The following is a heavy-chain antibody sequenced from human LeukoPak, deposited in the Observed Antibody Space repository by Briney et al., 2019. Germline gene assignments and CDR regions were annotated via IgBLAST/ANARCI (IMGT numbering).Heavy chain of an antibody. D-gene: IGHD3-10*01. J-gene: IGHJ4*02. V-gene: IGHV3-7*03. CDR3: AKGLNYYGSGSPHPYYFDY. CDR1: GFSFSDYW. Sequence: GGSLRLSCAASGFSFSDYWMSWVRQAPGKGLEWVANIKQDGSEEYYVDSVKGRFTISRDNAKNTLYLQMNSLRAEDTAVYYCAKGLNYYGSGSPHPYYFDYWGQGTLVTVSS. CDR2: IKQDGSEE.